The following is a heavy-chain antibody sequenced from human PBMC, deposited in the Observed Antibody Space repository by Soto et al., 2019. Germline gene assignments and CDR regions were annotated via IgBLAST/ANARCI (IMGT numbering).Heavy chain of an antibody. Sequence: QVQLVESGGALVKPGGSLRLSCAASGFPFSDYYMSWIRQAPGKGLEWVSSIGSSSRYTNYADSVKGRFTISRDNAKNSLYLQMNTLRAEDTAVYYCARRRPTGYYNYWGQGTLVTVSA. CDR3: ARRRPTGYYNY. CDR2: IGSSSRYT. D-gene: IGHD3-9*01. V-gene: IGHV3-11*05. CDR1: GFPFSDYY. J-gene: IGHJ4*02.